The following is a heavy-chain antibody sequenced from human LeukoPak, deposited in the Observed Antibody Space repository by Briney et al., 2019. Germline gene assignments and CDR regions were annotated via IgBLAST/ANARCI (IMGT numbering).Heavy chain of an antibody. V-gene: IGHV3-30*18. J-gene: IGHJ3*02. Sequence: GGSLRLSCAASGFTFSSYGMHWVRQAPGKGLEWVAVISYDGSNKYYADSVKGRFTISRDNSKSTLYLQMNSLRAEDTAVYYCAKPSIQDYGDYFDAFDIWGQGTMVTVSS. CDR3: AKPSIQDYGDYFDAFDI. D-gene: IGHD4-17*01. CDR2: ISYDGSNK. CDR1: GFTFSSYG.